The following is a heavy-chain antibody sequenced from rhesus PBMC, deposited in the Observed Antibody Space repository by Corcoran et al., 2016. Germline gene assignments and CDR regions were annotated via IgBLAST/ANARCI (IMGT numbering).Heavy chain of an antibody. CDR3: ARENNIWTGFSY. Sequence: QVQLVQSGAEVKKPGSSVKVSCKASGYTFTDYYMHWVRQAPRQGLEWMGWINPYNGNTKDAQKCQGRVTMTRDTSTSTAYMELSSLRSEDTAVYYCARENNIWTGFSYWGQGVLVTVSS. J-gene: IGHJ4*01. D-gene: IGHD3-3*01. V-gene: IGHV1S2*01. CDR1: GYTFTDYY. CDR2: INPYNGNT.